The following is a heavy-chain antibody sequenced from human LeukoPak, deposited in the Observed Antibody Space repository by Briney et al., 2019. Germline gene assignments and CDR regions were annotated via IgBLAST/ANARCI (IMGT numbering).Heavy chain of an antibody. CDR2: ISYDGSNK. V-gene: IGHV3-30*04. Sequence: GGSLRLSCAASGFTFSSYAMHWVRQAPGKGLEWVAVISYDGSNKYYADSVKGRFTISRDNSKNTLYLQMNSLRAEDTAVYYCAKVVVVPAATTKTYYFDYRGQGTLVTVSS. CDR3: AKVVVVPAATTKTYYFDY. J-gene: IGHJ4*02. CDR1: GFTFSSYA. D-gene: IGHD2-2*01.